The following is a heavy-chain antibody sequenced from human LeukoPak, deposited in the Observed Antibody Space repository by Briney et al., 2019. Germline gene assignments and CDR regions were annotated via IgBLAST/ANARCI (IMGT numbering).Heavy chain of an antibody. Sequence: PGGSLRLSCAASGFAFSSYWMHWVRQAPGKGLEWVSVIYSGGSTYYADSVKGRFTISRDNSKNTLYLQMNSLRAEDTAVYYCARASPRSGVYYWGQGTLVTVSS. J-gene: IGHJ4*02. D-gene: IGHD3-16*01. V-gene: IGHV3-53*01. CDR2: IYSGGST. CDR3: ARASPRSGVYY. CDR1: GFAFSSYW.